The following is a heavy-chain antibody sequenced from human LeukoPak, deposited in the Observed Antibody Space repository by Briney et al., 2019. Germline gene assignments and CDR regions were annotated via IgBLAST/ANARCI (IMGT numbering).Heavy chain of an antibody. D-gene: IGHD3-16*01. CDR2: ISYDGSNK. Sequence: GGSLRLSCAASGFTFSSYAMHWVRQAPGKGLEWVAVISYDGSNKYYADSVKGRFTISRDNSKNTLYLQMNSLRAEDTAVYYCAKSLPTWAGAGGNFDYWGQGTLVTVSS. V-gene: IGHV3-30*07. J-gene: IGHJ4*02. CDR1: GFTFSSYA. CDR3: AKSLPTWAGAGGNFDY.